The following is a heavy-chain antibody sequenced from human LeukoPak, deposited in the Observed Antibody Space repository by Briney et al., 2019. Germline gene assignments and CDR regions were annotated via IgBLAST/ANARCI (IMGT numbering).Heavy chain of an antibody. CDR3: SSPGEDYAVVGLYY. V-gene: IGHV3-74*01. CDR2: ISSGGSTT. CDR1: GFTLSNYS. D-gene: IGHD3-16*01. Sequence: GGSLRLSCAASGFTLSNYSMNWVRQAPGRGLAWVSRISSGGSTTAYADSVKGRSPISRDSAKNTLYLQMISLRVEDTAMYYCSSPGEDYAVVGLYYWGQGTLVTVSS. J-gene: IGHJ4*02.